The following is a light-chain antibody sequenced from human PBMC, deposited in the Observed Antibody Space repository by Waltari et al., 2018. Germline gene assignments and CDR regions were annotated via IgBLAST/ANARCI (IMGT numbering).Light chain of an antibody. CDR3: SIYMGSGIWV. Sequence: QTVVTQEPSLSVSPGGTVTLTCALSSGSVSSTSYATWYQQTPGQPPRTLVYKGNGRSSGVPDRFSGTILGNKAALTITGAQADDESDYYCSIYMGSGIWVFGGGTKLTVL. CDR1: SGSVSSTSY. V-gene: IGLV8-61*01. CDR2: KGN. J-gene: IGLJ3*02.